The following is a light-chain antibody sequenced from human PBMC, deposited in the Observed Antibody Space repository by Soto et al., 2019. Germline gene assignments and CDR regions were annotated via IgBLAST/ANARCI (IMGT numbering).Light chain of an antibody. Sequence: DIQMTQSPSSLSASVRDSVTITCRASQNIRNYLNWYQQKPGRAPKILIYAASSLQSGVPSRFSGGGSGTDFTLTITSLQPADFATSYCQQSYSSPWTFGQGTKVEIK. CDR2: AAS. V-gene: IGKV1-39*01. CDR3: QQSYSSPWT. J-gene: IGKJ1*01. CDR1: QNIRNY.